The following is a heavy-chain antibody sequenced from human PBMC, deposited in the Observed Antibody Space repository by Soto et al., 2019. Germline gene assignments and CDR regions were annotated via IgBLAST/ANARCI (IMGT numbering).Heavy chain of an antibody. J-gene: IGHJ1*01. Sequence: EVQLVESGGGLVQPGGSLRLSCVASGFTFISSFMGWVRQAPGKGLEWVANINQDGGGTYYVDSVEGRFTISRDNAKDSLYLQMNSLTSEDTAVYYCARDRSADRFVQYFQHWGPGTLVTVSS. CDR3: ARDRSADRFVQYFQH. CDR2: INQDGGGT. CDR1: GFTFISSF. D-gene: IGHD6-19*01. V-gene: IGHV3-7*01.